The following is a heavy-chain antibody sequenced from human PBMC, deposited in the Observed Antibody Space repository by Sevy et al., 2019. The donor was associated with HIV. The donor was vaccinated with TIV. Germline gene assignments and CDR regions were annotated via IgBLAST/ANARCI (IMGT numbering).Heavy chain of an antibody. J-gene: IGHJ6*02. V-gene: IGHV3-33*01. Sequence: GGSLRLSCAASGFTFSSYGMHWVRQAPGKGLEWVAVIWYDGSNKYYADSVKGRFTISRDNSKNTLYLQMNSLRAEDTAVYYCARDQGYYYGSGSSSPYYGMDVWGQGTTVTVSS. D-gene: IGHD3-10*01. CDR2: IWYDGSNK. CDR3: ARDQGYYYGSGSSSPYYGMDV. CDR1: GFTFSSYG.